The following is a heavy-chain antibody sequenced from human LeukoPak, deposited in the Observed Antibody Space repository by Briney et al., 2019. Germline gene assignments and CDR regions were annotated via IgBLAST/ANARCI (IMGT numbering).Heavy chain of an antibody. CDR3: AIHPDGGSYYSGYFDY. Sequence: PGGSLRLSCAASGFTFSSYEMNWVRQAPGKGLEWVSYISSSGSTIYYADSVKGRFTISRDNSKNTLYLQMNSLRAEDTAVYYCAIHPDGGSYYSGYFDYWGQGTLVTVSS. J-gene: IGHJ4*02. V-gene: IGHV3-48*03. D-gene: IGHD1-26*01. CDR1: GFTFSSYE. CDR2: ISSSGSTI.